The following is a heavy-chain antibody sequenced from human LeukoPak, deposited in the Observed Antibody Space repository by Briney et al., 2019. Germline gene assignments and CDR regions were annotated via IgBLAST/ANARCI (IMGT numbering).Heavy chain of an antibody. CDR2: ISAYNGHT. J-gene: IGHJ4*02. V-gene: IGHV1-18*01. Sequence: GASVKVSCKASGYTFTNYGISWVRQAPGQGLECMGWISAYNGHTKYAQKVQGRVTMTTDTSTTTAYMELRSLRSDDTAVYYCARDLTHRRNYDNSGYQIVSAFWGQGTLVTVSS. CDR1: GYTFTNYG. D-gene: IGHD3-22*01. CDR3: ARDLTHRRNYDNSGYQIVSAF.